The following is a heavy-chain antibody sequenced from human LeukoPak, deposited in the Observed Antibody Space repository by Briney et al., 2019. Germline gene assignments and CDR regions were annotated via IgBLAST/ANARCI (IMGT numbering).Heavy chain of an antibody. D-gene: IGHD2-21*01. CDR3: ARRLQIVWYGLDV. CDR1: GYTFTGYY. CDR2: VNPNSGGT. V-gene: IGHV1-2*02. Sequence: ASAKVSCKASGYTFTGYYIHWVRQAPGQGLEWMGWVNPNSGGTIYEEKFQGRVNMTRDTSISTAYMELTGLRSDDTAVYYCARRLQIVWYGLDVWGQGTSVTVSS. J-gene: IGHJ6*02.